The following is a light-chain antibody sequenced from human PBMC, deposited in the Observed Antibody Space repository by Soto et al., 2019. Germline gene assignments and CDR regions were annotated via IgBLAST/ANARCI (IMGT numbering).Light chain of an antibody. CDR1: QSVSTN. J-gene: IGKJ1*01. Sequence: RVMTQSPATLSLSPGERATLSCRASQSVSTNVAWYQQKPGQAPRLLIYGASTRATDIPARFSGSGSGTEFTLTISSLQSEDFAVYYCQQYNNWPPWTFGQGTKVEVK. CDR3: QQYNNWPPWT. V-gene: IGKV3-15*01. CDR2: GAS.